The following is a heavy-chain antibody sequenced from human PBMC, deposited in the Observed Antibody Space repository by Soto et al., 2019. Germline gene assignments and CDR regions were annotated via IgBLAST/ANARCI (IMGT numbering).Heavy chain of an antibody. CDR3: ARGYCAMDV. CDR1: GFTFSTYW. V-gene: IGHV3-7*01. CDR2: IRQDGSDK. J-gene: IGHJ6*02. Sequence: QLVESGGGLVQPGGSLRLSCVASGFTFSTYWMNWVRQAPGKGLEWVANIRQDGSDKYYVDSVKGRFTISRDNAKNSLYLQMNSLRAEEAALYYCARGYCAMDVWGQGTTVTVSS.